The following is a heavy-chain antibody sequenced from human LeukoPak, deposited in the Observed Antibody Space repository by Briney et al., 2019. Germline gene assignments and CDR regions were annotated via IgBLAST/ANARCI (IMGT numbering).Heavy chain of an antibody. D-gene: IGHD3-16*02. Sequence: SVTVSFMSSLGTFINYAISWVRPAPGQGLEWMGRIIPILGIANYAQKVQGRVTITADKSTSTTYMELRNLRSEDAAVYYCARDSTFGGVIVIDYWGQGTLVTVSS. J-gene: IGHJ4*02. CDR1: LGTFINYA. CDR2: IIPILGIA. CDR3: ARDSTFGGVIVIDY. V-gene: IGHV1-69*10.